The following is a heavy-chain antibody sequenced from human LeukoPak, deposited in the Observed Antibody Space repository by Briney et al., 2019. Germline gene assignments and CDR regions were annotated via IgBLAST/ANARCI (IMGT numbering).Heavy chain of an antibody. J-gene: IGHJ3*02. CDR2: INHSGST. CDR3: ARTPYYYDAFDI. Sequence: SETLSLTCAVYGGSFSGYYWSWIRQPPGKGLEWIGEINHSGSTNYNPPLKSRVTISVDTSKNQFSLKLSSVTAADTAVYYCARTPYYYDAFDIWGQGTMVTVSS. V-gene: IGHV4-34*01. CDR1: GGSFSGYY. D-gene: IGHD3-10*01.